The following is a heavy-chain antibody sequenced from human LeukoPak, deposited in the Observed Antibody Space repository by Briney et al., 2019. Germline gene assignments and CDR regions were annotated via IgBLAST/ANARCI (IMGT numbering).Heavy chain of an antibody. V-gene: IGHV4-39*01. CDR1: GGSISSSSYY. Sequence: SETLSLTCTVSGGSISSSSYYWGWNRQPPGKGLEWIGSIYYSGSTYYNPSLKSRVTISVDTSKNQFSLKLSSVTAADTAVYYCARRSSSWYSRFDPWGQGTLVTVSS. CDR2: IYYSGST. CDR3: ARRSSSWYSRFDP. J-gene: IGHJ5*02. D-gene: IGHD6-13*01.